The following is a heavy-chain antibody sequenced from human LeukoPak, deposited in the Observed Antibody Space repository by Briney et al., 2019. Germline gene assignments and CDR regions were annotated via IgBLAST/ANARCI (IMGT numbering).Heavy chain of an antibody. CDR1: GGSFSGYY. CDR3: ARRRVVLAATDY. Sequence: PSETLSLTCAVYGGSFSGYYWSWIRQPPGKGLEWIGEINHSGSTNYNPSLKSRVTISVDTSKNQFSLKLSSVTAADTAVYYCARRRVVLAATDYWGQGTLVTVSS. CDR2: INHSGST. V-gene: IGHV4-34*01. D-gene: IGHD2-2*01. J-gene: IGHJ4*02.